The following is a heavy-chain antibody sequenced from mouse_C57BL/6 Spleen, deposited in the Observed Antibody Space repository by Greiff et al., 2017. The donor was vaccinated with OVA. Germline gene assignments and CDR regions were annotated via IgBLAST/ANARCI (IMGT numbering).Heavy chain of an antibody. CDR3: ARGLYDGYFDV. CDR2: INYDGSST. V-gene: IGHV5-16*01. Sequence: EVKLVESEGGLVQPGSSMKLSCTASGFTFSDYYMAWVRQVPEKGLEWVANINYDGSSTYYLDSLKSRFIISRDNAKNILYLQMSSLKSEDTATYYCARGLYDGYFDVWGTGTTVTVSS. D-gene: IGHD2-12*01. CDR1: GFTFSDYY. J-gene: IGHJ1*03.